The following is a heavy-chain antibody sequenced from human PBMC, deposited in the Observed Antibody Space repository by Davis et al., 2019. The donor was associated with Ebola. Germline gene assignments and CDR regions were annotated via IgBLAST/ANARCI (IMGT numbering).Heavy chain of an antibody. Sequence: SETLSLTCTVSGGSISSYYWGWIRQPPGKGLEWIGSIFYSGSTYNNPSLKSRVTISVDTTNNQFSLTLSSMTAADTAVYYCARQLITAAGGWFWGQGTLVTVSS. J-gene: IGHJ4*02. CDR3: ARQLITAAGGWF. D-gene: IGHD6-13*01. CDR2: IFYSGST. V-gene: IGHV4-39*01. CDR1: GGSISSYY.